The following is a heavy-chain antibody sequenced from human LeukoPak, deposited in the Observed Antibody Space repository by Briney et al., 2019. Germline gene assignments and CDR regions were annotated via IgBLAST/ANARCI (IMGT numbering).Heavy chain of an antibody. CDR1: GFTFSSYS. CDR3: ARDRGGSYSAIDY. V-gene: IGHV3-48*04. Sequence: GGSLTLSCAASGFTFSSYSMNWVRQAPGKGLEWVSLISSSSSTIYYADSVKGRFTISRDNAKNSLYLQMNSLRAEDTAVYYCARDRGGSYSAIDYWGQGTLVTVSS. J-gene: IGHJ4*02. CDR2: ISSSSSTI. D-gene: IGHD1-26*01.